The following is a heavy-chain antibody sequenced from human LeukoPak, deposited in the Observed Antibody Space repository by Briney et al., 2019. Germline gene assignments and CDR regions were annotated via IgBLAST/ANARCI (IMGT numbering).Heavy chain of an antibody. CDR3: AREIAQQLDY. V-gene: IGHV3-7*01. D-gene: IGHD6-13*01. CDR1: GFPFSNYW. CDR2: IKQEGSEK. J-gene: IGHJ4*02. Sequence: GGSLRLSRAASGFPFSNYWMNWVRQAPGKWLEWVANIKQEGSEKYYVDSVKGRFIISRDDAENSLFLQMNSLRAEDTAVYYCAREIAQQLDYWGQGTLVTVSS.